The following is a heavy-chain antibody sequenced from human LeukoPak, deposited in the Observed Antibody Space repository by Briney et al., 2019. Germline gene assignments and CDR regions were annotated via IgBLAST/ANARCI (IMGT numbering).Heavy chain of an antibody. J-gene: IGHJ4*02. D-gene: IGHD2-2*01. CDR2: INWSGKSI. CDR3: ARAPITSPFYFDY. Sequence: GGSLRLSCTASGFAFDEHCMSWVRQVPGKGLEWVSGINWSGKSIAYTDPFRGRFTISRDNAKNSLYLQMDSLRAEDTALYYCARAPITSPFYFDYWGQGALVTVTS. V-gene: IGHV3-20*04. CDR1: GFAFDEHC.